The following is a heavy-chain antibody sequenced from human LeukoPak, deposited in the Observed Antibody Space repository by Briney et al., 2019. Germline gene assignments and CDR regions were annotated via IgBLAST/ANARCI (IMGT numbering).Heavy chain of an antibody. V-gene: IGHV3-30*18. J-gene: IGHJ4*02. CDR2: ISYDGSNK. Sequence: PGGSLRLSCAASGFTFSSYCMHWVRQAAGRGLEWVAVISYDGSNKYYADSVKGRFTISRDNSKNTLYLQMNSLRAEDTAVYYCAKDQGSSWDYWGQGTLVTVSS. D-gene: IGHD6-13*01. CDR3: AKDQGSSWDY. CDR1: GFTFSSYC.